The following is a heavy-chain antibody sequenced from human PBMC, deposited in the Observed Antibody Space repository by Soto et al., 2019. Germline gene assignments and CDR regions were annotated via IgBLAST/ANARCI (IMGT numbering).Heavy chain of an antibody. CDR2: ISGSGGST. CDR3: ANSFYSNYDQGDLLAF. CDR1: GVSFSSYA. Sequence: GGSLRLSCAASGVSFSSYAMSWVRQAPGKGMEWVSDISGSGGSTYYADSVKGRFTISRDNSKNTLYLQMNSLRAEDTAVYYCANSFYSNYDQGDLLAFRAQGTSVT. J-gene: IGHJ4*02. V-gene: IGHV3-23*01. D-gene: IGHD4-4*01.